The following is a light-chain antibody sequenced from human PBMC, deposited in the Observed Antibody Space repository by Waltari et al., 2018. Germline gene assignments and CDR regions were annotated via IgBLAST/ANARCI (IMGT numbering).Light chain of an antibody. J-gene: IGLJ2*01. Sequence: QSALTQPASVSGSPGQSTTISCTRSSSAVGSYQFVSWYQQHPGKAPQLLIYGGSQRPSGVANRLSGSKSGNTASLTISGLRAEDEADYYCCSYAGSSPHVIFGGGTKLTVL. CDR1: SSAVGSYQF. V-gene: IGLV2-23*01. CDR3: CSYAGSSPHVI. CDR2: GGS.